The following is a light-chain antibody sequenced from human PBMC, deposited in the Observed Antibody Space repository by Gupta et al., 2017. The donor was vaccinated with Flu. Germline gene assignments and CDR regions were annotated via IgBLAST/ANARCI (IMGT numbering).Light chain of an antibody. Sequence: XVLTQPPSAXGTPGQXXXISXSXGSSNIGFNYVYWYQQLPGAAPKLLIYRNNQRPSGVPDRFSGSKSGTSTSLAISGLRSEDEADYYCSAWDDSLSTWVFGGGTKVTVL. CDR3: SAWDDSLSTWV. CDR1: SSNIGFNY. J-gene: IGLJ3*02. V-gene: IGLV1-47*01. CDR2: RNN.